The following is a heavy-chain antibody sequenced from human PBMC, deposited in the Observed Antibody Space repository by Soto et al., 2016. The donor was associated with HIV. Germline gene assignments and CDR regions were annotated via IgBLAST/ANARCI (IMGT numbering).Heavy chain of an antibody. CDR3: ARLFLRTESFDY. CDR2: IYYSGST. J-gene: IGHJ4*02. CDR1: GGSVTRSSYY. V-gene: IGHV4-61*01. Sequence: QVQLQESGPGLVKSSETLSLTCTVSGGSVTRSSYYWSWIRQPPGKGLEWIGYIYYSGSTDYNPSLKSRVTISVDTSKNQFSLKLSSVTAADTAVYYCARLFLRTESFDYWGQGTLVTVSS.